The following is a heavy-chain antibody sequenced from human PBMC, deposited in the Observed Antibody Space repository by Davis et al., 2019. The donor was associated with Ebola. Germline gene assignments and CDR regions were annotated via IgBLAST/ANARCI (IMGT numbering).Heavy chain of an antibody. V-gene: IGHV3-11*01. D-gene: IGHD3-10*01. CDR3: LGDPNWELGY. Sequence: PGGSLRLSCAASGFTFSDYYMSWIRQAPGKGLEWVSYISSSGEITFYADSVKGRFTLSRDNGKNKMYLEMTTLRAEDTAVYYCLGDPNWELGYWGQGTLVTVSS. J-gene: IGHJ4*02. CDR2: ISSSGEIT. CDR1: GFTFSDYY.